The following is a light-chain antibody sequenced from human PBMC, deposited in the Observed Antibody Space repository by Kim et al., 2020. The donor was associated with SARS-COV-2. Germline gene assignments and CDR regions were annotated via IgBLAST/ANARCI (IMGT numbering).Light chain of an antibody. CDR3: QQYNNWPYT. V-gene: IGKV3-15*01. J-gene: IGKJ2*01. Sequence: SVSPGEGATLSCTASQSVSSNLAWYQQKPGQAPRLLIYGASTRATGIPATFSGSGSGTEFTLTISSLQSADFAVYYCQQYNNWPYTFGQGTKLEIK. CDR2: GAS. CDR1: QSVSSN.